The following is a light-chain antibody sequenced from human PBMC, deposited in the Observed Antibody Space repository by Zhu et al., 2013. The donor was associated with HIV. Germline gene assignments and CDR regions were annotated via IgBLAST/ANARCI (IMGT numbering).Light chain of an antibody. CDR1: SSNIGNNY. CDR3: GTWDTSLTSGV. Sequence: QSVLTQPPSVSAAPGQKVSISCSGSSSNIGNNYVSWFQHLPGTAPKLLIYDNNKRPSGIPDRFSGSKSGTSATLGITVLQTGDEADYYCGTWDTSLTSGVFGGGTKLTVL. V-gene: IGLV1-51*01. J-gene: IGLJ2*01. CDR2: DNN.